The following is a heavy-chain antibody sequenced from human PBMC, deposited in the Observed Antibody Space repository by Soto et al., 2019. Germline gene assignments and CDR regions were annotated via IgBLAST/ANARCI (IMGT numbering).Heavy chain of an antibody. D-gene: IGHD6-13*01. V-gene: IGHV3-21*02. CDR2: ISSSGGYI. CDR3: AGRIAAGGGMDV. Sequence: EVQLVESGGGLVKPGGSLRLSCEASGFTFSGHTLTWVRQAPGKGLEWVSSISSSGGYIHYADSVKGRFTFPRDNANNSLFLQMHSLRVEDTALYYCAGRIAAGGGMDVWGHGTTVSVSS. J-gene: IGHJ6*02. CDR1: GFTFSGHT.